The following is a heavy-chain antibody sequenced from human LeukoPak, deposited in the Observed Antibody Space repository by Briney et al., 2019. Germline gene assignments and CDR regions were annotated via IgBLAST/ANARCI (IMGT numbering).Heavy chain of an antibody. Sequence: SETLSLTCSVSGVSISSYYWSWIRQPPGKGLEWLGYIYYSGTTVYNPSLKSRVTISINTSKSQFSLKLSSVTAADTAVYYCASSSTYFYREGFEYWGQGTLVTVS. J-gene: IGHJ4*02. CDR2: IYYSGTT. V-gene: IGHV4-59*01. CDR1: GVSISSYY. D-gene: IGHD6-13*01. CDR3: ASSSTYFYREGFEY.